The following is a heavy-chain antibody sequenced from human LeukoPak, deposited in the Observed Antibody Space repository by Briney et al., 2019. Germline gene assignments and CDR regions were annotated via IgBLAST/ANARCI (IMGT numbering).Heavy chain of an antibody. CDR2: ISLYNGNT. Sequence: ASVKVSCKASGYTFTSYGISWVRQAPGQGLEWMGSISLYNGNTNYAERLQGRVIMTTDTSTRTAYMELRSLRSDDTAVFYCARDQYDYVWGSYRPYFDYWGQGTLVTVSS. V-gene: IGHV1-18*04. CDR1: GYTFTSYG. J-gene: IGHJ4*02. CDR3: ARDQYDYVWGSYRPYFDY. D-gene: IGHD3-16*02.